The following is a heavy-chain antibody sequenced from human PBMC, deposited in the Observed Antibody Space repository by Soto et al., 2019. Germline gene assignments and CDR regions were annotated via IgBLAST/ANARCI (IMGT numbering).Heavy chain of an antibody. CDR1: GYSFTSYW. CDR3: GKHKYSSRSYFDS. J-gene: IGHJ4*02. CDR2: IYPGDSDT. V-gene: IGHV5-51*01. Sequence: EVQLVQSGAEVKKPGESLKISCKGSGYSFTSYWIGWVRQMPGKGLEWMGIIYPGDSDTRYSPSFQGQVTISADKPISTPSLKWSGLKASDPAVYYWGKHKYSSRSYFDSGGQGPLVAVPS. D-gene: IGHD6-13*01.